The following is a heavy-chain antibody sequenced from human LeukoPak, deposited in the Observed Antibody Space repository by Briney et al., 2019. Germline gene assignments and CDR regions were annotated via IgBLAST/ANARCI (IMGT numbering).Heavy chain of an antibody. Sequence: ASVKVSCKVSGYTLTELSMHWVRQAPGKGLEWMGGFDPEGGETIYAQKFQGRVTMTEDTSTDTAYMELSSLRSEDTAVYYCATDPYYYDSSGYYPTFDYWGQGTLVTVSS. CDR2: FDPEGGET. D-gene: IGHD3-22*01. J-gene: IGHJ4*02. CDR1: GYTLTELS. V-gene: IGHV1-24*01. CDR3: ATDPYYYDSSGYYPTFDY.